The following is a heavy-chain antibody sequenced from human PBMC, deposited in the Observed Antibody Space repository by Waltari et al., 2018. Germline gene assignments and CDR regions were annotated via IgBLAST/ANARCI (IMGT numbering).Heavy chain of an antibody. CDR2: ISGSGGSR. CDR1: GFTFSSYA. CDR3: AKAKYIVVVVAATNFDY. D-gene: IGHD2-15*01. J-gene: IGHJ4*02. V-gene: IGHV3-23*01. Sequence: EVQLLESGGGLVQPGGSLRLSCAASGFTFSSYAMSWVRQAPGKGLEWVSAISGSGGSRYYADSVKGPFTISRDNSKNTLYLQMNSLRAQDTAVYYCAKAKYIVVVVAATNFDYWCQGTLVTVSS.